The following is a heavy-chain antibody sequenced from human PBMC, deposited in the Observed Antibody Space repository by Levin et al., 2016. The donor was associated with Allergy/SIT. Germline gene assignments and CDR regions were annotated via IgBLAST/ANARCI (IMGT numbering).Heavy chain of an antibody. D-gene: IGHD6-19*01. J-gene: IGHJ4*02. Sequence: GESLKISCRGSGYSFTSASISWVRQMPGKGLEWMGRIDPTDSYTDYSPSFQGHVTISSDKSISTAYLQWSSLRASDSAMYYCARHRQSEFDSWGQGTLVTVSS. V-gene: IGHV5-10-1*01. CDR1: GYSFTSAS. CDR2: IDPTDSYT. CDR3: ARHRQSEFDS.